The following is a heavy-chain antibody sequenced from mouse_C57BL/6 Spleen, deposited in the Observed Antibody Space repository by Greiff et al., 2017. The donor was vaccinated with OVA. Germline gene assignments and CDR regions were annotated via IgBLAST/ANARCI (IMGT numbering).Heavy chain of an antibody. J-gene: IGHJ1*03. D-gene: IGHD2-3*01. CDR2: IDPSDSET. Sequence: VQLQQPGAELVRPGSSVKLSCKASGYTFTSYWMHWVKQRPIQGLEWIGNIDPSDSETHYNQKFKDKATLTVDKSSSTAYMQLSSLTSEDSAVYYCARYDGYRYWYFDVWGTGTTVTVSS. CDR3: ARYDGYRYWYFDV. V-gene: IGHV1-52*01. CDR1: GYTFTSYW.